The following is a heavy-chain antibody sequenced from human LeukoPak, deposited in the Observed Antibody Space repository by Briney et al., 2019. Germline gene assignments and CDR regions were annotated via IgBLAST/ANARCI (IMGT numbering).Heavy chain of an antibody. J-gene: IGHJ4*02. Sequence: PSETLSLTCAVYGGSFSGYYWSWIRQPPGKGLEWIGEINHSGSTNYNPSLKSRVTISVDTSKNQFPLKLSSVTAADTAVYYCARECSGGSCLDYWGQGTLVTVSS. CDR3: ARECSGGSCLDY. V-gene: IGHV4-34*01. D-gene: IGHD2-15*01. CDR2: INHSGST. CDR1: GGSFSGYY.